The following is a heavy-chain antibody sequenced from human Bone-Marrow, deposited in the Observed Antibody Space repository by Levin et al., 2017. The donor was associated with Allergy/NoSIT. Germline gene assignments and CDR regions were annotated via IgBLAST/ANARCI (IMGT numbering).Heavy chain of an antibody. D-gene: IGHD4-17*01. V-gene: IGHV4-59*01. CDR1: GGSISSYY. J-gene: IGHJ4*02. CDR2: IYYSGST. CDR3: ARSLYGDYVGGVY. Sequence: TPSETLSLTCTVSGGSISSYYWSWIRQPPGKGLEWIGYIYYSGSTNYNPSLKSRVTISVDTSKNQFSLKLSSVTAADTAVYYCARSLYGDYVGGVYWGQGTLVTVSS.